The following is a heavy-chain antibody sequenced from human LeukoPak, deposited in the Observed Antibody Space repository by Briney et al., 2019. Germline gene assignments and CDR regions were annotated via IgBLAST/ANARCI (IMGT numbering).Heavy chain of an antibody. J-gene: IGHJ6*03. CDR3: ARDKPGFLEGDMDV. V-gene: IGHV3-53*01. Sequence: PGGSLRLSCAASGFIVSGHYRSWVRQAPGEGLEWVSLIYTSGTTTYADSVKGRFTISRDPSKHTLFLQMNRLRVEDTAVYYCARDKPGFLEGDMDVWGIGTTVTVSS. CDR2: IYTSGTT. D-gene: IGHD3-3*01. CDR1: GFIVSGHY.